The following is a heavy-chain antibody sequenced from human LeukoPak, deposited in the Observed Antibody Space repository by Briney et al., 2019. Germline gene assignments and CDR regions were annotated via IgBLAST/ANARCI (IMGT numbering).Heavy chain of an antibody. V-gene: IGHV1-18*01. CDR3: ASNLGPWAPFDY. CDR2: ISANNGNT. J-gene: IGHJ4*02. CDR1: GYTFTSYD. Sequence: ASVKVSCKASGYTFTSYDISWVRQAPGQGLEWMGWISANNGNTNYAQKFQGRVTMTRDTSTSTVYMELSSLRSEDTAVYYCASNLGPWAPFDYWGQGTLVTVSS. D-gene: IGHD7-27*01.